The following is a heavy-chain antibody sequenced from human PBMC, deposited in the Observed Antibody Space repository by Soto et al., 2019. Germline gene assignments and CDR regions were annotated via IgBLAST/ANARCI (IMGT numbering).Heavy chain of an antibody. CDR3: TTDPSYMTTYTGGMDV. CDR1: GFIFTNAW. V-gene: IGHV3-15*01. J-gene: IGHJ6*02. Sequence: PVGSLRLSCAASGFIFTNAWMSWVRQAPGKGLEWVGRIRSNIDGGTTDYAAPVKGRFTISRDDSTKTLYLQMSSLETEDTAVYYCTTDPSYMTTYTGGMDVWGPGTTVTVSS. D-gene: IGHD4-17*01. CDR2: IRSNIDGGTT.